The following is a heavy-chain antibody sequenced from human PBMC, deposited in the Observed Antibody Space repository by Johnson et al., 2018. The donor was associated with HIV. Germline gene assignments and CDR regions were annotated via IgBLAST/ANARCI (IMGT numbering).Heavy chain of an antibody. CDR1: GFTFSSYA. J-gene: IGHJ3*02. CDR3: ARDQRWWLQSPGAFDI. Sequence: VQLVESGGGLVQPGGSLRLSCAASGFTFSSYAMHWVRQAPGKGLEYVAAISSNGGSTYYANSVKGRFTISRDNSKYTLYLQMGSLRAEDMAVYYCARDQRWWLQSPGAFDIWGQGTMVTVSS. D-gene: IGHD5-24*01. V-gene: IGHV3-64*01. CDR2: ISSNGGST.